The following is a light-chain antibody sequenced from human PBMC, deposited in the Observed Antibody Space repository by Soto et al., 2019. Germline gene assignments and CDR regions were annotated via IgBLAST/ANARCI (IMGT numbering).Light chain of an antibody. CDR3: QQYNNWPPDRT. V-gene: IGKV3-15*01. CDR1: QSVGSN. J-gene: IGKJ1*01. Sequence: EIVMTQSPATLSVSPGERATLSCRASQSVGSNLAWYQQKPGQAPRLLIYGASTRATGIPARFSGSGSGTAFTLPLSSLQSEDFAIYFCQQYNNWPPDRTFGQGTKVEIK. CDR2: GAS.